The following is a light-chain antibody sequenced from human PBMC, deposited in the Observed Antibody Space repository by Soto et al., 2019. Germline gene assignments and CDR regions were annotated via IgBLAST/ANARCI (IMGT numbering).Light chain of an antibody. CDR2: DAS. V-gene: IGKV1-5*01. CDR1: QSISSW. J-gene: IGKJ4*02. Sequence: DSQITQDPSTVAESVGDKVSSSCRVSQSISSWLAWYQQKPGKAPKLLIYDASSLESGVPSRFSGSGSGTESTLTISSPQPACFATYYFQHHNSYPLPFGGGTKVDI. CDR3: QHHNSYPLP.